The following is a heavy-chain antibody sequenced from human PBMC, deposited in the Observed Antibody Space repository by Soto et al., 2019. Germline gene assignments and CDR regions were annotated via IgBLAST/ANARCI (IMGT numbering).Heavy chain of an antibody. J-gene: IGHJ4*02. CDR2: ISSSSSYT. D-gene: IGHD6-13*01. CDR1: GFTFSDYY. Sequence: QVQLVESGGGLVKPGGSLRLSCAASGFTFSDYYMSWIPQAPGKGLEWVSYISSSSSYTNYADSVKGRFTISRDNAKNSLYLQMNSLRAEDTAVYYCARASLAAPYYFDYWGQGTLVTVSS. CDR3: ARASLAAPYYFDY. V-gene: IGHV3-11*06.